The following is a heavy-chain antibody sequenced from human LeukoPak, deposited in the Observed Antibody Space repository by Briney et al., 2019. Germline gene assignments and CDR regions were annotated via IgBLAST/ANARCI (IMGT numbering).Heavy chain of an antibody. Sequence: GESLKISCKGSGYSFTNYWIGWVRQMPGKGLEWMGIIDPGDSDTSYSPSFQGQVTISADKSFTTANLQWSSLKASDTAMYYCVRSWHRSGWYYFDYWGQGTLVTVSS. D-gene: IGHD6-19*01. CDR1: GYSFTNYW. J-gene: IGHJ4*02. CDR2: IDPGDSDT. CDR3: VRSWHRSGWYYFDY. V-gene: IGHV5-51*01.